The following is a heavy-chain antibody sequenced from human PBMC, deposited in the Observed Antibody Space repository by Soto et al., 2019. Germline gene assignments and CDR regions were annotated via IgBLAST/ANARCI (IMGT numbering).Heavy chain of an antibody. CDR2: IYPGYSDT. Sequence: GESLKISCKGSGYSFTSYWIGWVRQMPGKGLEWVGIIYPGYSDTRYSPSFQGQVTISADKSLSTAFLQWSSLKASGTAMYYVARHGEGVKGSGSYYFDYWGQGTLVTVSS. CDR3: ARHGEGVKGSGSYYFDY. D-gene: IGHD1-26*01. V-gene: IGHV5-51*01. J-gene: IGHJ4*02. CDR1: GYSFTSYW.